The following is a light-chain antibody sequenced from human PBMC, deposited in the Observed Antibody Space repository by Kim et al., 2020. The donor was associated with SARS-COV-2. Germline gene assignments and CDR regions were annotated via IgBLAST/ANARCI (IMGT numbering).Light chain of an antibody. CDR1: QSVSSN. J-gene: IGKJ1*01. CDR2: GAS. CDR3: QQYDDWPRT. V-gene: IGKV3-15*01. Sequence: VSPGARATLSCRTSQSVSSNLAWYQQNPGQPPRLLIYGASTRATGCPAMFSGGASGTEFTLTISSLQSEDFSVYYCQQYDDWPRTFGQGTKVDIK.